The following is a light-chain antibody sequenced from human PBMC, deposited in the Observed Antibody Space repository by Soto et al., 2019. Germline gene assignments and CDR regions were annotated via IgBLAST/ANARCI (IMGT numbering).Light chain of an antibody. V-gene: IGKV1-9*01. CDR2: AAS. J-gene: IGKJ3*01. Sequence: DIQLTQSPSFLSASVGDRVTITCRASQGISSYLAWYQQKPGKAPKLLIYAASTLQSGVPSGFSGSGSGTEVALTISSLQPEEFATYGCQPQNSEPLTFGPGNNADIK. CDR3: QPQNSEPLT. CDR1: QGISSY.